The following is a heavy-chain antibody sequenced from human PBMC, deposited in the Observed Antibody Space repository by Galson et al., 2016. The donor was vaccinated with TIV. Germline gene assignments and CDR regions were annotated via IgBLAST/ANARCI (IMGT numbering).Heavy chain of an antibody. CDR3: ARWAISGSYYDYFQH. Sequence: SVKVSCKASRGTFRNYAISWVRQAPGQRLEWMGGIIPSFGTANYAQEFQGRVTITTDESTNTAYMELSSLRSDDTAVYYCARWAISGSYYDYFQHWGRGTRVTVSS. J-gene: IGHJ1*01. CDR1: RGTFRNYA. D-gene: IGHD1-26*01. CDR2: IIPSFGTA. V-gene: IGHV1-69*05.